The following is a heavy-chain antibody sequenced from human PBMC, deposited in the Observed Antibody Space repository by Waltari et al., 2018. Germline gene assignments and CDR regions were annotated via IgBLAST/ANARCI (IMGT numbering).Heavy chain of an antibody. D-gene: IGHD6-13*01. CDR3: TRTAAGTGNV. CDR1: GFTFSGSA. J-gene: IGHJ6*02. V-gene: IGHV3-73*01. Sequence: EVQLVESGGGFVQPGGSLKLSCAASGFTFSGSAMHWVRQASGKGLEWVGRIRSKANSYATAYAASVKVRFTISRDESKNTAYLQMNSLKTEDTAVYYCTRTAAGTGNVWGQGTTVTVSS. CDR2: IRSKANSYAT.